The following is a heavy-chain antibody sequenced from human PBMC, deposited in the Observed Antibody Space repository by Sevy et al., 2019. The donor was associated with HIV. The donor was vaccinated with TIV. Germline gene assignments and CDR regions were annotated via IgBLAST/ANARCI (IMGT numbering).Heavy chain of an antibody. Sequence: GGSLRLSCAASGFTIRTCNMNWVRQAPGKGLEWVSSISSSSTYIYYADSVKGRFTISRDNAKNSLYLQMSSLRAEDXAVYYCARDLVIPATTDYFYYGMDVWGQGTTVTVSS. J-gene: IGHJ6*02. V-gene: IGHV3-21*01. CDR2: ISSSSTYI. D-gene: IGHD2-15*01. CDR3: ARDLVIPATTDYFYYGMDV. CDR1: GFTIRTCN.